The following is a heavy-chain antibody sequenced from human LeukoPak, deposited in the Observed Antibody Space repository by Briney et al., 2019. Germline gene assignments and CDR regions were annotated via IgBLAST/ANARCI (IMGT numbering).Heavy chain of an antibody. CDR1: GFTFSSYG. J-gene: IGHJ5*02. Sequence: GGSLRLSCAASGFTFSSYGMHWVRQAPGKGLEWVAVIWYDGSNKYYADSVKGRFTISRDNSKNTLYLQMNSLRAEDTAVYYCARDNYYDSSGYYGNWFDPWGQGTLVTVSS. D-gene: IGHD3-22*01. CDR3: ARDNYYDSSGYYGNWFDP. V-gene: IGHV3-33*01. CDR2: IWYDGSNK.